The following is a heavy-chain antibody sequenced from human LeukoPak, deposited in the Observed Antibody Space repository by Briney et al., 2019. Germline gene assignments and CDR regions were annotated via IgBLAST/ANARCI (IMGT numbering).Heavy chain of an antibody. J-gene: IGHJ4*02. D-gene: IGHD3-9*01. CDR1: GFTFSSYE. CDR3: AKYRRYVPRFDY. Sequence: GGSLRLSCAASGFTFSSYEMNWVRQAPGKGLEWVSYISSGGSTIYYADSVKGRFTISRDNSKNTLYLQMNSLRAEDTAVYYCAKYRRYVPRFDYWGQGTLVTVSS. V-gene: IGHV3-48*03. CDR2: ISSGGSTI.